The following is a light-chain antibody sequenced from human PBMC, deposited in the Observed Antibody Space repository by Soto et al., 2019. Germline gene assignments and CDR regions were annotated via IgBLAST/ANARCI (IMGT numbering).Light chain of an antibody. CDR1: SSNIGTIYD. CDR2: GNS. Sequence: QSVLTQPPSVSGAPGQRVTISCTGTSSNIGTIYDVHLYHLLPVTAPKSLISGNSNRPSGVPDRFSGSKSGTSASLALTGLQAEDEADYYCQCFDTSLSAWVFCGGTKPTVL. J-gene: IGLJ3*02. CDR3: QCFDTSLSAWV. V-gene: IGLV1-40*01.